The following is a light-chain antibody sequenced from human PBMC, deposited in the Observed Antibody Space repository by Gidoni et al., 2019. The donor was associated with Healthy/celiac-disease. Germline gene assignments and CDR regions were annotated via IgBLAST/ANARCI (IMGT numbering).Light chain of an antibody. CDR3: SSYTSSSTYV. Sequence: QSALTQPASVSGSPGQSITIPCTGTSSDVGGYNYVSWYQQHPGKAPKLMIYEVSNRPSGVPDRFSGSKSGNTASLTISGLQAEDEADYYCSSYTSSSTYVFGGGTKLTVL. J-gene: IGLJ3*02. CDR2: EVS. CDR1: SSDVGGYNY. V-gene: IGLV2-14*01.